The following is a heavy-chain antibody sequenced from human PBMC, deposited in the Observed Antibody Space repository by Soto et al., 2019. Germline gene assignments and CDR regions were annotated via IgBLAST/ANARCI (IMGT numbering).Heavy chain of an antibody. CDR1: GYSFANYW. J-gene: IGHJ6*02. CDR2: IYPGESNA. V-gene: IGHV5-51*01. CDR3: SRQHYDKSIDSPALYYYYGMDV. Sequence: GESLKISCKGYGYSFANYWIGWVRQKPGKGLEWMGIIYPGESNARYSPPFEGQVTITVDRSINTAYLQWSSLKASDTAMYYCSRQHYDKSIDSPALYYYYGMDVWGQGTTVTVSS. D-gene: IGHD3-22*01.